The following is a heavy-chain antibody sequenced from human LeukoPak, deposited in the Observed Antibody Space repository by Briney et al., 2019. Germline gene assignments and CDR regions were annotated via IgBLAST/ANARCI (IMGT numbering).Heavy chain of an antibody. V-gene: IGHV3-23*01. CDR2: ISGSGGNT. CDR1: GFTFSSYA. J-gene: IGHJ4*02. D-gene: IGHD3-10*01. Sequence: GGSLRLSCAASGFTFSSYAMSWVRQPPGKGLEWVSAISGSGGNTYYADSVKGRFTISKDNSKNTLSLQMNSLRAEDTAVYYCAKGYSYDYIDYWGRGTLVTVSS. CDR3: AKGYSYDYIDY.